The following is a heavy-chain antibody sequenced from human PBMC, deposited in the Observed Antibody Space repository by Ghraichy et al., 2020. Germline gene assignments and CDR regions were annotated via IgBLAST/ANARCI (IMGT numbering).Heavy chain of an antibody. CDR1: GGSVSSGSYY. V-gene: IGHV4-61*01. CDR2: IYYSGST. Sequence: SETLSLTCTVSGGSVSSGSYYWSWIRQPPGKGLEWIGYIYYSGSTNYNPSLKSRATISLDTSKNQFSLNLTSVTAADTAMYYCARRPGQLPRGWLDPWGQGTLVTVSS. CDR3: ARRPGQLPRGWLDP. J-gene: IGHJ5*02. D-gene: IGHD2-2*01.